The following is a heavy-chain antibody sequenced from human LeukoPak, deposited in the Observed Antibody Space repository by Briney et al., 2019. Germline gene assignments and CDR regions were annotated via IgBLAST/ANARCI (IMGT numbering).Heavy chain of an antibody. CDR1: GFTFSSYA. V-gene: IGHV3-23*01. D-gene: IGHD3-9*01. CDR2: ISGSGGST. CDR3: AKGVGRYFDWSYDLDAFDI. J-gene: IGHJ3*02. Sequence: PGGSLRLSCAASGFTFSSYAMSWVRQAPGKGLEWVSAISGSGGSTYYADSVKGRFTISRDNSKNTLYLQMNSLRAEDTAVYYCAKGVGRYFDWSYDLDAFDIWGQGTMVTVSS.